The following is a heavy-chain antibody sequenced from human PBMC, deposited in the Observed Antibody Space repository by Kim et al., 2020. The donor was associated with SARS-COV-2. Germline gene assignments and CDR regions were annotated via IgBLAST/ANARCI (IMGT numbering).Heavy chain of an antibody. J-gene: IGHJ4*02. V-gene: IGHV1-18*01. CDR3: ARETPITIFGVVIPGVLDY. CDR1: GYTFTSYG. CDR2: ISAYNGNT. D-gene: IGHD3-3*01. Sequence: ASVKVSCKASGYTFTSYGISWVRQAPGQGLEWMGWISAYNGNTNYAQKLQGRVTMTTDTSTSTAYMELRSLRSDDTAVYYCARETPITIFGVVIPGVLDYWGQGTLVTVSS.